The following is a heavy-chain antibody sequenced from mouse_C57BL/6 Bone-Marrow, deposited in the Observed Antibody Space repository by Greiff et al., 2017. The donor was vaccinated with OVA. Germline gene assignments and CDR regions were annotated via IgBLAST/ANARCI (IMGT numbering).Heavy chain of an antibody. J-gene: IGHJ2*01. D-gene: IGHD1-1*01. CDR1: GFTFSDYG. CDR3: ARVTTVVAGYYFDY. CDR2: ISNLAYSI. V-gene: IGHV5-15*01. Sequence: EVKLVESGGGLVQPGGSLKLSCAASGFTFSDYGMAWVRQAPRKGPEWVAFISNLAYSIYYADPVTGRFPISRENATNTLYLEMSSLRSEDTAMYYCARVTTVVAGYYFDYWGQGTTLTVSS.